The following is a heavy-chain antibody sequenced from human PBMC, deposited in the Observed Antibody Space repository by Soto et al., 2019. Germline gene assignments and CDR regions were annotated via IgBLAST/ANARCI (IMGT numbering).Heavy chain of an antibody. Sequence: SVKVSCKACGYSFTAYHIHWVGQAPGQGLEWLGRINPKSGGTSTAQKFQGWVTMTKDTSISTASMELTRLTSDDTAIYYCARGDSTDCSNGECPLFHNHDMDVWGQGTTCTVSS. J-gene: IGHJ6*02. V-gene: IGHV1-2*04. CDR2: INPKSGGT. D-gene: IGHD2-8*01. CDR1: GYSFTAYH. CDR3: ARGDSTDCSNGECPLFHNHDMDV.